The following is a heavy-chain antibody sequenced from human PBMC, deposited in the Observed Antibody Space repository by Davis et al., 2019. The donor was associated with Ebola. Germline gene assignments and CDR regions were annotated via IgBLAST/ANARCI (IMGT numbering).Heavy chain of an antibody. Sequence: SETLSLTCTVSGGSISSGGYYWSWIRQHAGKGLEWIGYIYYSGSSHYNPSLKSRVTISLDTSKNQFSLKLSSVTAADTAVYYCARETVWHYSNYGYYYMDVWGKGTTVTVSS. J-gene: IGHJ6*03. CDR3: ARETVWHYSNYGYYYMDV. CDR1: GGSISSGGYY. V-gene: IGHV4-31*03. D-gene: IGHD4-11*01. CDR2: IYYSGSS.